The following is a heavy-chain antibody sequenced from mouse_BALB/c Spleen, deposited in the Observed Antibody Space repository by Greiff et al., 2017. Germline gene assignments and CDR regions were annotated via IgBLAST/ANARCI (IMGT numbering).Heavy chain of an antibody. Sequence: EVKLVESEGGLVKPGGSLKLSCAASGFTFSSYYMSWVRQTPEKRLELVAAINSNGGSTYYPDTVKGRFTISRDNAKNTLYLQMSSLKSEDTALYYCARHYDCYQAWFAYWGQGTLVTVSA. CDR2: INSNGGST. D-gene: IGHD2-3*01. CDR1: GFTFSSYY. CDR3: ARHYDCYQAWFAY. J-gene: IGHJ3*01. V-gene: IGHV5-6-2*01.